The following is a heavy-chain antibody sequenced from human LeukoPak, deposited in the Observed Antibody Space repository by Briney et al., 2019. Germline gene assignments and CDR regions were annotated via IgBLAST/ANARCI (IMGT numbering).Heavy chain of an antibody. D-gene: IGHD1-1*01. CDR3: ARRLTQYDGFDP. V-gene: IGHV6-1*01. Sequence: SQTLSLTCAISGDSVSSNSVTWNWIRQSPSRGLEWLGRTYYRSTWYNDYAVSVRGRITVNPYTSKNQFSLHLNSVTPEDTAVYYCARRLTQYDGFDPWGRGILVTVSS. J-gene: IGHJ5*02. CDR1: GDSVSSNSVT. CDR2: TYYRSTWYN.